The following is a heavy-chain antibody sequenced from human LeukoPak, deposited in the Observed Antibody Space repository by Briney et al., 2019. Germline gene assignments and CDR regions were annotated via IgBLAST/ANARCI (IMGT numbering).Heavy chain of an antibody. J-gene: IGHJ4*02. V-gene: IGHV4-39*01. Sequence: SETLSLTCTVSGASITSNSYSWGWIRQPPGKGLQWFVTLSHAGTNYYNPSLKSRVTMPVDRSKNKFSLKLTSVTATDTAVYYCARLRGGVQLWGDWGQGTLVTVSS. CDR2: LSHAGTN. CDR3: ARLRGGVQLWGD. CDR1: GASITSNSYS. D-gene: IGHD5-18*01.